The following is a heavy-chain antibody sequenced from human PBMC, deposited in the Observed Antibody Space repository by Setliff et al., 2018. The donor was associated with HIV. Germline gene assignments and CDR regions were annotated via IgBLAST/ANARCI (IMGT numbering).Heavy chain of an antibody. CDR2: INHSGST. D-gene: IGHD3-10*01. CDR3: VPELLWFGELSHWFDP. V-gene: IGHV4-34*01. J-gene: IGHJ5*02. Sequence: SETLSLTCAVYGGSFTGDYWSWVRQPPGKGLEWIGEINHSGSTYYNPSLKSQVTISVDTSKNQFSLKLSSVTAADTAVYYCVPELLWFGELSHWFDPWGRGTLVTVS. CDR1: GGSFTGDY.